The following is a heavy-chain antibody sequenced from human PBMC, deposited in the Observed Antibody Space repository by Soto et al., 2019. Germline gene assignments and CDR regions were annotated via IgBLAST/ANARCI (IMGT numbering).Heavy chain of an antibody. V-gene: IGHV3-7*03. D-gene: IGHD3-3*01. CDR3: AKNADFWSWGMDV. CDR2: IKQDGNEK. CDR1: LFPFSISW. Sequence: GVSLELFYAASLFPFSISWMSWVLLVPGKGVEWVANIKQDGNEKYYVDSVKGRFTISRDNSRNTLNLQMNSLRAEDTAVYYCAKNADFWSWGMDVWGQGTTVTVSS. J-gene: IGHJ6*02.